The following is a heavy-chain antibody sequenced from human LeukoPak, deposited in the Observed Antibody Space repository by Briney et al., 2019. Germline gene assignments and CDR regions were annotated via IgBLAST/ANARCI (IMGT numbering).Heavy chain of an antibody. CDR2: ISGSGDI. V-gene: IGHV3-23*01. CDR1: GFTFSSYS. D-gene: IGHD1-26*01. J-gene: IGHJ2*01. CDR3: ARAPYTGSYWYFDH. Sequence: GGSLRLSCAASGFTFSSYSMNWVRQAPGKGLEWVSGISGSGDIFYADSVKGRFTISRDNSKNTLYLQMNSLRAEDTAVYYCARAPYTGSYWYFDHWGRGTLVSVSS.